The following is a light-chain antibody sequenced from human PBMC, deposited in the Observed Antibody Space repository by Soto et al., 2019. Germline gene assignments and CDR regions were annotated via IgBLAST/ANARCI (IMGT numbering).Light chain of an antibody. V-gene: IGLV2-14*01. CDR1: SSDVGGYDY. J-gene: IGLJ1*01. Sequence: QSVLTQPASVSGSPGQSITISCTGTSSDVGGYDYVSWYQLHPGKAPKLMVFEVNNRPSGVSYRFSGSKSGNTASLTISGHQAEDEADYFCSSYSISTAYLFGTGTKLTVL. CDR3: SSYSISTAYL. CDR2: EVN.